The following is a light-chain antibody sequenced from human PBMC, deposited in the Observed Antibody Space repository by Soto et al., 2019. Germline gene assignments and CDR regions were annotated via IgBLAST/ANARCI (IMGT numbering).Light chain of an antibody. CDR2: DAS. Sequence: DIVLTQSPATLSLSPGERSTLSCRASQRVSSSLAWYQQKPGQTPRLLIYDASNRATGIPARFNGSGSGTDFTLPVSSLEPEDFAVYYCQQRRNWPLTFGGGTKVEIK. V-gene: IGKV3-11*01. CDR1: QRVSSS. J-gene: IGKJ4*01. CDR3: QQRRNWPLT.